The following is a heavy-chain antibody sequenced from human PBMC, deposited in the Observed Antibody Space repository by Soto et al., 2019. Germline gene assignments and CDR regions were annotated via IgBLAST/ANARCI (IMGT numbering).Heavy chain of an antibody. CDR1: GGSVTGGGFC. CDR2: MCYSGST. J-gene: IGHJ3*02. CDR3: ASRDYGYTFNI. D-gene: IGHD4-17*01. Sequence: SETLSLTCTVYGGSVTGGGFCWSWIRQHPGEGLEFIGYMCYSGSTNYNPSLKSRVAISIDTSKNQFSLTLTFVTAADTAVYYCASRDYGYTFNIWGQGTMVTVSS. V-gene: IGHV4-31*03.